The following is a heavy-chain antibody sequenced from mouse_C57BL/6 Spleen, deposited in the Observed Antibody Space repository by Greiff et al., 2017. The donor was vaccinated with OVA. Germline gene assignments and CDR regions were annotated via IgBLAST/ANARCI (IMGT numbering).Heavy chain of an antibody. Sequence: EVKLVESGPGLVKPSQSLSLTCSVTGYSFTSGYYWNWIRQFPGNNLEWMGFISYDGSNNYNPTLKNRISFTRDSSTNPFFLKLNSVTTEDAATYYGARGGYSNSLDYWGQGTTLTVSS. CDR1: GYSFTSGYY. J-gene: IGHJ2*01. CDR3: ARGGYSNSLDY. CDR2: ISYDGSN. V-gene: IGHV3-6*01. D-gene: IGHD2-5*01.